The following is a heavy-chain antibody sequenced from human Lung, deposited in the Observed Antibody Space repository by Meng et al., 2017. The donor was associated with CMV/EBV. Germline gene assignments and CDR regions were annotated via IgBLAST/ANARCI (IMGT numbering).Heavy chain of an antibody. D-gene: IGHD3-10*01. V-gene: IGHV1-2*06. CDR2: INPKSGAT. CDR3: ARFGEVIDY. CDR1: GYTFTGYY. J-gene: IGHJ4*02. Sequence: QVQFVQSGAEVKKPGASVKVSCKTSGYTFTGYYTHWVRQAPGQGLEWMGRINPKSGATDYAQKFQGRVTLTRDTSINTAYMELNRLTSDDTAVYYCARFGEVIDYWGQGTLVTVSS.